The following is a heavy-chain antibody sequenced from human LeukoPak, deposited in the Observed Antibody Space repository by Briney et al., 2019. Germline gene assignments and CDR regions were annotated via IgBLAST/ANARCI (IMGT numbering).Heavy chain of an antibody. V-gene: IGHV3-7*01. CDR3: ANLYDSSPDFDY. CDR1: GFTFSSYW. CDR2: IKQDGSEK. J-gene: IGHJ4*02. D-gene: IGHD3-22*01. Sequence: GGSLRLSCAASGFTFSSYWMSWVRQAPGKGLEWVANIKQDGSEKYYLDSVKGRFTISRDNAKNTLYLQMNSLRAEDTAVYYCANLYDSSPDFDYWGQGTLVTVSS.